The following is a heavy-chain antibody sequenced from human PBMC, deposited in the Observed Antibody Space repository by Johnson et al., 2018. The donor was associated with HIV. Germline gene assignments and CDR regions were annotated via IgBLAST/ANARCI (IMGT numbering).Heavy chain of an antibody. D-gene: IGHD3-10*01. CDR1: GFTFSSYD. CDR3: ARDPKRSGSYYKDAFDI. Sequence: VQLEESGGGLVQPGGSLRLSCAASGFTFSSYDMHWVRQATGKGLEWVSAIGTAGDTYYPGSVKGRFTISRENAKNSLYLQMNSLRAEDTAVYYCARDPKRSGSYYKDAFDIWGQGTMVTVSS. J-gene: IGHJ3*02. V-gene: IGHV3-13*01. CDR2: IGTAGDT.